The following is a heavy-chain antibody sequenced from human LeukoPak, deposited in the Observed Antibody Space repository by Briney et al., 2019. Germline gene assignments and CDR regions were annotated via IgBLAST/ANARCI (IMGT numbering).Heavy chain of an antibody. Sequence: ASVKVSCKASGYTFTSYDINWVRQATGQGLEWMGWMNPNSGNTGYAQKFHGRVTITRNTSISTAYMELSSLRSEDTAVYYCARSWSPLDWFDPWGQGTLATVSS. V-gene: IGHV1-8*03. CDR2: MNPNSGNT. CDR3: ARSWSPLDWFDP. CDR1: GYTFTSYD. J-gene: IGHJ5*02.